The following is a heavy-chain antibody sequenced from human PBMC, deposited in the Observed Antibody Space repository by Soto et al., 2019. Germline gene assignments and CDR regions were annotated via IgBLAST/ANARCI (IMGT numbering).Heavy chain of an antibody. CDR2: IYSGGST. Sequence: GGSLRLSCAASGFTVSSNYMSWVRQAPGKGLEWVSVIYSGGSTYYADSVKGRFTISRDNSKNTLYLQMNSLRAEDTAVYYCARESVRGYSYGLLKSSYYYYYMDVWGKGTTVTVSS. V-gene: IGHV3-66*01. CDR1: GFTVSSNY. D-gene: IGHD5-18*01. CDR3: ARESVRGYSYGLLKSSYYYYYMDV. J-gene: IGHJ6*03.